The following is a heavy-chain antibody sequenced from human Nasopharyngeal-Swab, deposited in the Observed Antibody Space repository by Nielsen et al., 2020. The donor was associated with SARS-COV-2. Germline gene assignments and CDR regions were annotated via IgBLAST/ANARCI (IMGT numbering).Heavy chain of an antibody. CDR1: GFTFTSSA. CDR2: IVVGSGNT. CDR3: AREIFDYYDSSGYYSPPIFYGMDV. Sequence: SVKVSCKASGFTFTSSAMQWVRQARGQRLEWIGWIVVGSGNTNYAQKFQERVTITRDMSTSTAYMELSSLGSEDTAVYYCAREIFDYYDSSGYYSPPIFYGMDVWGQGTTVTVSS. D-gene: IGHD3-22*01. J-gene: IGHJ6*02. V-gene: IGHV1-58*02.